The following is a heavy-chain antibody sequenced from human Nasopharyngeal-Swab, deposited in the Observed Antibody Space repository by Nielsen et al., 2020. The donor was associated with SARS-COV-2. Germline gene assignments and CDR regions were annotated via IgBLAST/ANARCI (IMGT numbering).Heavy chain of an antibody. J-gene: IGHJ4*02. CDR1: GGSVSSGSYY. CDR2: IYYSGST. CDR3: ARSGSYYLFDY. V-gene: IGHV4-61*01. D-gene: IGHD1-26*01. Sequence: GSLRLSCTVSGGSVSSGSYYWSWIRQPPGKGLEWIGYIYYSGSTNYNPSLKSRVTISVDTSKNQFSLKLSSVTAADTAVYYCARSGSYYLFDYWGQGTLVTVSS.